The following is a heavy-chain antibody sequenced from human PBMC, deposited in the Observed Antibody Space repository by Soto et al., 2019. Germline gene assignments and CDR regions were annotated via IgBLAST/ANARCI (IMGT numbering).Heavy chain of an antibody. CDR3: ARDFTKSTSWPYYFDY. CDR1: GYTFTTYG. V-gene: IGHV1-18*01. J-gene: IGHJ4*02. Sequence: VASVKDSCKASGYTFTTYGISWVRQAPGQGLEWMGWISAYSGSTKFAQKFQGRVTMTTDTSTTTAYMDLRSLTSDDTAVYYCARDFTKSTSWPYYFDYWGQGTLVTVS. CDR2: ISAYSGST. D-gene: IGHD2-2*01.